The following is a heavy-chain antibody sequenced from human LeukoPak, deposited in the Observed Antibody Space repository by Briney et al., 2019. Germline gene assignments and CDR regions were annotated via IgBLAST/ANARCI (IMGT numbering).Heavy chain of an antibody. V-gene: IGHV4-61*02. CDR2: IYTSGST. Sequence: SRTLSLTCTVSGGSISSGSYYWSWIRQPAGKGLEWIGRIYTSGSTNYNPSLKCRVTISVDTSKNQFSLKLSSVTAADTAVYYCAREGYYDSSGYTLFDYWGQGTLVTVSS. J-gene: IGHJ4*02. CDR3: AREGYYDSSGYTLFDY. CDR1: GGSISSGSYY. D-gene: IGHD3-22*01.